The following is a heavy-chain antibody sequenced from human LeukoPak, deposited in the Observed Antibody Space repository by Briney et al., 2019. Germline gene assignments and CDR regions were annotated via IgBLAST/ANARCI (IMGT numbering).Heavy chain of an antibody. CDR3: ASPKKTADGVRGVIHY. D-gene: IGHD3-10*01. J-gene: IGHJ4*02. V-gene: IGHV4-39*01. CDR1: GGSISSSSYY. Sequence: SETLSLTCTVSGGSISSSSYYWGWIRQPPGKGLEWLGSIYYSGSTSYNPSLKSRVTISVDRSKSQFSLKLTSVTAADTAVYYCASPKKTADGVRGVIHYWGQGTLVTVSS. CDR2: IYYSGST.